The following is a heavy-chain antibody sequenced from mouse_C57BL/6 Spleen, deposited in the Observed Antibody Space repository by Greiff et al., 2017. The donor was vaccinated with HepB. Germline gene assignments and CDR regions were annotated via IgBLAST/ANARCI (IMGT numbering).Heavy chain of an antibody. V-gene: IGHV1-50*01. CDR1: GYTFTSYW. D-gene: IGHD2-4*01. CDR2: IDPSDSYT. CDR3: ARGEAYDYDGFAY. Sequence: QVQLKQPGAELVKPGASVKLSCKASGYTFTSYWMQWVKQRPGQGLEWIGEIDPSDSYTNYNQKFKGKATLTVDTSSSTAYMQLSSLTSEDSAVYYCARGEAYDYDGFAYWGQGTLVTVSA. J-gene: IGHJ3*01.